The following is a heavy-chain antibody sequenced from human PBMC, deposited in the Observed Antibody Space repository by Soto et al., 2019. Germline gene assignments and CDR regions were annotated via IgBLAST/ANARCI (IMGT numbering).Heavy chain of an antibody. D-gene: IGHD6-25*01. V-gene: IGHV1-69*13. CDR2: IIPIFGTP. CDR3: ARGIAAGGMDV. CDR1: GVTFSSYA. J-gene: IGHJ6*02. Sequence: VASVKVSCKASGVTFSSYAISWVRQAPGQGLEWMGGIIPIFGTPNYAQKFQGRVTITADESTSTAYMELSSLRSEDTAVYYCARGIAAGGMDVWGQGTTVTVS.